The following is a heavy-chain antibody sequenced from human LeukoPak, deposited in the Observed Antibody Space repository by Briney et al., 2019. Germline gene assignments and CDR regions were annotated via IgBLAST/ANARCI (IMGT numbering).Heavy chain of an antibody. Sequence: GGSLRLSCAASGFTFSGSAMHWVRQASGKGLEWVGRIRSKANSYATAYAASVKGRFTISRDDSKNTAYLQMNSLKTEDTAVYYCTTGHIAAAGADAFDIWGQGTMVTVSS. CDR3: TTGHIAAAGADAFDI. V-gene: IGHV3-73*01. J-gene: IGHJ3*02. CDR2: IRSKANSYAT. CDR1: GFTFSGSA. D-gene: IGHD6-13*01.